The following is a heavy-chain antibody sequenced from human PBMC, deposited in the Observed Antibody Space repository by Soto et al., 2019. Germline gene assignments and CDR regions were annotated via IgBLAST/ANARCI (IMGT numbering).Heavy chain of an antibody. V-gene: IGHV4-59*01. Sequence: PSETLSLTWDVSGDSISTYYWSWIRQPPGKGLEWIGYVYYSGSTLYNPSLESRVTLSIDMSKKQVSLKLSSVIAAHTAVYYCARTRMIESWIDYWGQGTLVTVSS. D-gene: IGHD2-21*01. CDR2: VYYSGST. CDR3: ARTRMIESWIDY. CDR1: GDSISTYY. J-gene: IGHJ4*01.